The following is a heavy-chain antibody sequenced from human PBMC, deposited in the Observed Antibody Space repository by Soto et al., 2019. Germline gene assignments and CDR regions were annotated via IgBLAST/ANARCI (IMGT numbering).Heavy chain of an antibody. J-gene: IGHJ6*02. D-gene: IGHD3-3*01. CDR1: GFTFSSYA. Sequence: LRLSCPSSGFTFSSYAMSGVRQASGKGLEWVSAISGSGGSTYYADSVKGRFTISRDNSKNTLYLQMNSLRAEDTAVYYCANTGLFLEWLLLDGMVVWVQATTVTV. V-gene: IGHV3-23*01. CDR3: ANTGLFLEWLLLDGMVV. CDR2: ISGSGGST.